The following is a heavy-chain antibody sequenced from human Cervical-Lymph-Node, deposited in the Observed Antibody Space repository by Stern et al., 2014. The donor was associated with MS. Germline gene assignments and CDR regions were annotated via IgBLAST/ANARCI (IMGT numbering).Heavy chain of an antibody. V-gene: IGHV3-33*01. J-gene: IGHJ4*02. Sequence: VQLLESGGGVVQPWTSLRLSCAASGFTFSSYGMHWVRQAPGKGLEWVALAWYDGSTAYYTNSVKGRFTISRDNSKNTLSLQMNSLTAEDTAVYYCARGHIPYAYNYLFDYWGQGTLVTVSS. CDR2: AWYDGSTA. CDR1: GFTFSSYG. CDR3: ARGHIPYAYNYLFDY. D-gene: IGHD5-24*01.